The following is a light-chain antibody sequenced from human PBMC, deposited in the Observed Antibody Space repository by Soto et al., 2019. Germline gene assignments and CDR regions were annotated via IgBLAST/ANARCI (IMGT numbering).Light chain of an antibody. Sequence: DIQLTQSPSFLSASVGDRVTITCRASQGIYSYLAWYQQKPGKAPNLLIYAASTLQSGVPSRFSGSGSGTEFTLTINSLQPEDFATYYCQQLNTYPITFGQGTRLEIK. V-gene: IGKV1-9*01. CDR2: AAS. J-gene: IGKJ5*01. CDR3: QQLNTYPIT. CDR1: QGIYSY.